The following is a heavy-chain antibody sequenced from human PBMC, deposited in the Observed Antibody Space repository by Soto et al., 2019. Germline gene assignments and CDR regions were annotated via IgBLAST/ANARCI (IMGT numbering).Heavy chain of an antibody. CDR3: ARDPSMDSGYDLGGYYYYYYGMDV. CDR2: INAGNGNT. V-gene: IGHV1-3*01. J-gene: IGHJ6*02. D-gene: IGHD5-12*01. CDR1: GYTFTSYA. Sequence: ASVKVSCKASGYTFTSYAMHWVRQAPGQRLEWMGWINAGNGNTKYSQKIQGRVTITRDTSASTAYMELSSLRSEDTAVYYCARDPSMDSGYDLGGYYYYYYGMDVWGQGTTVTVSS.